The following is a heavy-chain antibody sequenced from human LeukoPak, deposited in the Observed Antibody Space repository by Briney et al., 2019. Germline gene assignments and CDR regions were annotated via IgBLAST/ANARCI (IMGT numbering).Heavy chain of an antibody. CDR3: TRESIYCSSSSCYSPYGLGV. J-gene: IGHJ6*02. Sequence: GGSLRLSCAASGFTFSSYAMSWVRYAPGKGLEWVSGIRDTGGSTYYADSAKGRFTISRDNPKNTLYLQMNSLRADDSAIYYCTRESIYCSSSSCYSPYGLGVWGQGTTVTVSS. CDR2: IRDTGGST. D-gene: IGHD2-2*02. V-gene: IGHV3-23*01. CDR1: GFTFSSYA.